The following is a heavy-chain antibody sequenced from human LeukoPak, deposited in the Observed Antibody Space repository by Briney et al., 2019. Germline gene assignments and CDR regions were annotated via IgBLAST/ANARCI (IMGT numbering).Heavy chain of an antibody. J-gene: IGHJ3*02. V-gene: IGHV3-23*01. CDR1: GFTFSSYA. D-gene: IGHD2-15*01. CDR2: ISGCGGST. CDR3: GKDRCCGGGSCYYAFDI. Sequence: GGSLRLSCAASGFTFSSYAMSWVRPAPGKGLEWVSAISGCGGSTYYADSVKARFTISRDNSKNTLYLQMNSVRAEDTAVYYCGKDRCCGGGSCYYAFDIWGQGTMVTVSS.